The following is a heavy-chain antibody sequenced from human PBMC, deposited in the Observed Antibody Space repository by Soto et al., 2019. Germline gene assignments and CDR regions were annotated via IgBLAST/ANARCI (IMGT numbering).Heavy chain of an antibody. Sequence: QVQLVESGGGVVQPGRSLRLSCAASGFTFSSYGMHWVRQAPGKGLEWVAVIWYDGSNKYYADSVKGRFTISRDNSKNTLYLQMNSLRAEDTAVYYCARPIAVELGAFDIWGQGTMVTVSS. CDR1: GFTFSSYG. CDR3: ARPIAVELGAFDI. D-gene: IGHD6-19*01. CDR2: IWYDGSNK. J-gene: IGHJ3*02. V-gene: IGHV3-33*01.